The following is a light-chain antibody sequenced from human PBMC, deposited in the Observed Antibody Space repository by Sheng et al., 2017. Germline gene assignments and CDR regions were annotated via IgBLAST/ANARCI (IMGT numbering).Light chain of an antibody. Sequence: SYGFTQPPSVSVSPGQTASITCSGYKLGDKYVCWYQQKPGQSPVLLIYQDSKRPSGIPERFSGSNSGNTATLTIRGTQTIDEADYYCQAWESTTAVFGGGTKLDRP. CDR3: QAWESTTAV. J-gene: IGLJ3*02. V-gene: IGLV3-1*01. CDR2: QDS. CDR1: KLGDKY.